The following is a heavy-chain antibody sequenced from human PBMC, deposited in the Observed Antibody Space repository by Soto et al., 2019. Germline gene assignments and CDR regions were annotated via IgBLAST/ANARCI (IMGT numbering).Heavy chain of an antibody. D-gene: IGHD6-13*01. CDR1: GGSFSGYD. CDR2: INHSGST. J-gene: IGHJ4*02. Sequence: PSETLSLTCAVYGGSFSGYDWSWIRQPPGKGLEWIGEINHSGSTNYNPSLKSRVTISVDTSKNQFSLKLSSVTAADTAVYYCASIKGPYSSSWYNPYNDYWGQGTLLTVSS. V-gene: IGHV4-34*01. CDR3: ASIKGPYSSSWYNPYNDY.